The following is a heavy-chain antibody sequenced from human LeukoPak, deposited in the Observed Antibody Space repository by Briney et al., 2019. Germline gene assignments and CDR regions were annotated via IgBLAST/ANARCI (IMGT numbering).Heavy chain of an antibody. Sequence: PGGSLRLSCAASGFTFSRYGMIWVRQAPGKGLEGVSGVNSVGDHTYCADCVKGRCTVSRDNPKNTVYLQMNSLRAEDTAVYYCAKESTYYYDGGDWGQGTLVTV. CDR2: VNSVGDHT. D-gene: IGHD3-22*01. V-gene: IGHV3-23*01. J-gene: IGHJ4*02. CDR1: GFTFSRYG. CDR3: AKESTYYYDGGD.